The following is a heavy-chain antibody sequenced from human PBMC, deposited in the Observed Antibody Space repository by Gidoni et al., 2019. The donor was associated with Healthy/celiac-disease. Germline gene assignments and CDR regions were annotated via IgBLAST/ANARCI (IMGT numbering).Heavy chain of an antibody. J-gene: IGHJ4*02. V-gene: IGHV3-23*01. CDR2: ISGSGGST. CDR1: GFTSSSSA. Sequence: VQLLESGGGLVQPGGSLRLSCAASGFTSSSSAMSWVRQAPGKGLEWVSAISGSGGSTYYADSVKGRFTISRDNSKNTRYLQMNSRRAEDTAVYYCAKAQRLPPRSYYFDYWGQGTLVTVSS. D-gene: IGHD5-18*01. CDR3: AKAQRLPPRSYYFDY.